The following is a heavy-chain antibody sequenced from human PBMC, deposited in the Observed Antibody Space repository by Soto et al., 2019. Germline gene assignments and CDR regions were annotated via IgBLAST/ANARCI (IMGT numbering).Heavy chain of an antibody. J-gene: IGHJ4*02. D-gene: IGHD2-2*01. V-gene: IGHV4-31*03. CDR3: ACSVVVPAPINAPNLDY. CDR2: IYYSGST. CDR1: GASISSGGHY. Sequence: PSETLSLTCTVSGASISSGGHYWSWIRQHPGKGLEWIGYIYYSGSTYYNPSLKSRGTISVDTSKNQFSLKLSSVTAADTAVYYCACSVVVPAPINAPNLDYWGQGTLVTVSS.